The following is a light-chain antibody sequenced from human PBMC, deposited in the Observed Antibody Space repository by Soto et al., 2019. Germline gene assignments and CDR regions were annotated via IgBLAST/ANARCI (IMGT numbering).Light chain of an antibody. CDR1: ALPKKY. CDR3: YSTDSSGNHSL. Sequence: SYELTQPPSVSVSPGQTARITCSGDALPKKYASWYQQKSGQAHVLVIYEDSKRPSGIPERFSGSSSGTMATLTISGAQVEDEADYYCYSTDSSGNHSLFGGGTKLTVL. V-gene: IGLV3-10*01. CDR2: EDS. J-gene: IGLJ2*01.